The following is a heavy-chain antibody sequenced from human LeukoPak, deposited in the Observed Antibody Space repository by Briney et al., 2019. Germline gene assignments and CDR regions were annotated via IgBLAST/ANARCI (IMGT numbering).Heavy chain of an antibody. V-gene: IGHV3-23*01. CDR1: GFTFSSYA. CDR2: ISGSGGST. CDR3: AKSSWLQYHFDY. D-gene: IGHD5-24*01. J-gene: IGHJ4*02. Sequence: GGSLRLSCAASGFTFSSYAMSWVRQAPGKVLEWVSAISGSGGSTYYADSVKGRFTISRDNSKNTLYLQMNSLRAEDTAVYYCAKSSWLQYHFDYWGQGTLVTVSS.